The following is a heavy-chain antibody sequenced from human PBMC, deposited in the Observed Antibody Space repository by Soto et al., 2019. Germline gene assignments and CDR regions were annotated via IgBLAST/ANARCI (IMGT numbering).Heavy chain of an antibody. J-gene: IGHJ2*01. CDR1: GYTFTSYA. CDR2: INAGNGNT. D-gene: IGHD1-26*01. Sequence: QVQLVQSGAEEKKPGASVKVSCKASGYTFTSYAMHWVRQAPGQRLEWMGWINAGNGNTKYSQKFQGRVTITRDTSASTAYMELSSLRSEDTAVYYCARGGSLYWYFDLCGRGTLVTVSS. CDR3: ARGGSLYWYFDL. V-gene: IGHV1-3*05.